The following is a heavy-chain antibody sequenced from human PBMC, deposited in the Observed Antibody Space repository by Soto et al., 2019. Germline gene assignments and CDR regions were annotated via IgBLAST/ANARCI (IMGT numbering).Heavy chain of an antibody. CDR2: IKQDGSEK. J-gene: IGHJ4*02. D-gene: IGHD3-10*01. CDR3: ARGRGVRGVPFDY. Sequence: PGGLKRLSSAASWFTFSSFWVIRVRKEKGKGLEWVANIKQDGSEKYYVDSVKGRFTISRDNAKNSLYLQMNSLRAEDTAVYYCARGRGVRGVPFDYWGQGTLVTVSS. V-gene: IGHV3-7*03. CDR1: WFTFSSFW.